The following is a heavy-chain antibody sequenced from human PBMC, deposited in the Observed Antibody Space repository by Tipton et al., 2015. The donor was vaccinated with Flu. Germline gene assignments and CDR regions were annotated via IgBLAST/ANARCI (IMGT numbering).Heavy chain of an antibody. D-gene: IGHD1-26*01. CDR1: GGSISSSSYY. J-gene: IGHJ4*02. V-gene: IGHV4-39*01. CDR3: ARHGYSGSPRYFDY. CDR2: IYYSGST. Sequence: TLSLTCTVSGGSISSSSYYWGWIRQPPGKGLEWIGSIYYSGSTYYNPSLKSRVTISVDTSKNQFSLKLSSVTAADTAVYYCARHGYSGSPRYFDYWGQGTLVTVSS.